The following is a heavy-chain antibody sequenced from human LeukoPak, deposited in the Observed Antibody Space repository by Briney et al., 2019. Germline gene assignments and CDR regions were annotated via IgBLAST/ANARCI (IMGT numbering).Heavy chain of an antibody. CDR1: GFTVSSNY. CDR3: ARDEYNWNVDAFDI. V-gene: IGHV3-53*01. CDR2: IYSGGST. D-gene: IGHD1-20*01. J-gene: IGHJ3*02. Sequence: GGSLRLSCAASGFTVSSNYMSWVRQAPGKGLELVSVIYSGGSTYYADSVKGRFTISRDNSTNTLYLHMNSLRAEDTAGYYCARDEYNWNVDAFDIWGQGTVVTVSS.